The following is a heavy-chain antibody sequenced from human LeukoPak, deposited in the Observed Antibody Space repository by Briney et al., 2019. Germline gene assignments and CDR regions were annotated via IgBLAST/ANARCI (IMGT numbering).Heavy chain of an antibody. Sequence: PGGSLRLSCAASGFTFSSYSMNWVRQAPGKGLEWVSSISSSSSYIYYADSVKGRFTISRDNAKNSLYLQMNSLRAEDTAVYYCARGSGDTAMVPFDYWGQGTLVTVSS. D-gene: IGHD5-18*01. CDR1: GFTFSSYS. CDR2: ISSSSSYI. J-gene: IGHJ4*02. CDR3: ARGSGDTAMVPFDY. V-gene: IGHV3-21*01.